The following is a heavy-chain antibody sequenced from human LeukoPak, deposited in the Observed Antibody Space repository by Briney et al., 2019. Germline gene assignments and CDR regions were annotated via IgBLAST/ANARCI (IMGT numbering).Heavy chain of an antibody. CDR3: ARAARLRYCSSTSCSRGGYYFDY. J-gene: IGHJ4*02. CDR2: SYTSGST. Sequence: SETLSLTCTVSGVSISSYYWSWIRQPAGKGLEWIGRSYTSGSTNYNPSLKSRVTISVDTSKNQFSLKLSSVTAADTAVYYCARAARLRYCSSTSCSRGGYYFDYWGQGTLVTVSS. D-gene: IGHD2-2*01. CDR1: GVSISSYY. V-gene: IGHV4-4*07.